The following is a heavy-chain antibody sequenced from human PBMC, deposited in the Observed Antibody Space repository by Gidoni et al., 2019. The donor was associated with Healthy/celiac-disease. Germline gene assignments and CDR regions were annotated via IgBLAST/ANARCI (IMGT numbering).Heavy chain of an antibody. CDR2: IYYSGST. CDR1: GGSISSYY. V-gene: IGHV4-59*01. Sequence: QVQLQESGPGLVKPSETLSLTCTVPGGSISSYYWSWIRQPPGKGLEWLGYIYYSGSTNYNPSLKSRVTISVDTSKNQFSLKLSSVTAADTAVYYCARLYDSSGYPFDYWGQGTLVTVSS. J-gene: IGHJ4*02. D-gene: IGHD3-22*01. CDR3: ARLYDSSGYPFDY.